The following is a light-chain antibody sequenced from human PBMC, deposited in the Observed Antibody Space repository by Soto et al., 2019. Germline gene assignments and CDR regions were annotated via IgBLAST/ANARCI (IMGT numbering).Light chain of an antibody. CDR2: DVS. CDR1: SSDVGYYDY. V-gene: IGLV2-14*03. J-gene: IGLJ2*01. Sequence: QSVLTQPASVSGSPGQSITISCTGTSSDVGYYDYVSWYQQHPGKAPKLMIYDVSNRPSGVSIRFSGSKSGNTASLTISGLQAEDEADYYCSSYTGSSTVVFGGGTKLTVL. CDR3: SSYTGSSTVV.